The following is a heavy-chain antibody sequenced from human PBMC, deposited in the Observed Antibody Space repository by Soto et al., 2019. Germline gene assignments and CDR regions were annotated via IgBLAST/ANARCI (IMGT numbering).Heavy chain of an antibody. J-gene: IGHJ4*02. CDR3: AQTTGWPGFDY. V-gene: IGHV4-59*01. CDR2: IYNGERT. CDR1: GASIRNFY. D-gene: IGHD6-19*01. Sequence: QVHLQESGPGLVKPSETMSLTCTASGASIRNFYWNWVRQFPGKGLEWIGHIYNGERTNYNPSLKSRVTISVDTSKNQFSLKLSSVTVAATAVYYWAQTTGWPGFDYWGQGPLVAVSS.